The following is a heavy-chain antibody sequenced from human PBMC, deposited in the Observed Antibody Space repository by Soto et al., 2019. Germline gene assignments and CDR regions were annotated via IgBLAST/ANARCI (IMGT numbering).Heavy chain of an antibody. V-gene: IGHV3-23*01. CDR1: GFTFSSYA. CDR3: AKSNLDDYKYFDN. D-gene: IGHD4-4*01. CDR2: ISGSGGGT. J-gene: IGHJ4*02. Sequence: EVQLLESGGGLVQPGGSLRLSCAVSGFTFSSYAMTWVRQAPGKGLEWVSAISGSGGGTYYADSVRGRFTISRDNSKNTLYLQMNSLRAEDTAVYYCAKSNLDDYKYFDNWGQGTLATVSS.